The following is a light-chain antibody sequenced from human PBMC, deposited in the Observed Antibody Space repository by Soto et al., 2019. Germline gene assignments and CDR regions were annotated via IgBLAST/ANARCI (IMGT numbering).Light chain of an antibody. CDR2: GAS. Sequence: EIELTQSPGTLSLSPGERATLSCRASQSVSTTYLAWYQQKPGQAPRLLIYGASSRATGIPDRFSGSGSGTDFTLTISRLEPEDFAVYYCQQYCSSRWTFGQGTKVEIK. CDR1: QSVSTTY. CDR3: QQYCSSRWT. V-gene: IGKV3-20*01. J-gene: IGKJ1*01.